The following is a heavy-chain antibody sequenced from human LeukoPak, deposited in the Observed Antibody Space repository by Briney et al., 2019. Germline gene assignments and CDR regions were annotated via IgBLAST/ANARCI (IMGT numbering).Heavy chain of an antibody. V-gene: IGHV3-30*02. CDR1: GFTFSSYG. CDR3: ARGPSGYHNT. CDR2: IRYDGSNK. J-gene: IGHJ4*02. Sequence: PGGSLRLSCAASGFTFSSYGMHWVRQGPGKGLEWVAFIRYDGSNKYYGDSVKGRFTISRDNSKNTLYLQMNSLRAEDTAVYYCARGPSGYHNTGGQGTLVTVSS. D-gene: IGHD5-12*01.